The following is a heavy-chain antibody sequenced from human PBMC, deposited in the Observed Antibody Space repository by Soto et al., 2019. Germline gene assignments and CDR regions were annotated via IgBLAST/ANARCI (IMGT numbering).Heavy chain of an antibody. CDR2: IYYSGSTSSGST. V-gene: IGHV4-31*03. CDR1: GGSISRGGHY. J-gene: IGHJ3*02. D-gene: IGHD3-3*01. Sequence: SETLSLTCTVAGGSISRGGHYLSWLRQHPGKGLEWIGYIYYSGSTSSGSTSYNPALKSRLTISIDTSKNQFSLKLSSVTAADTAVYYCASATLLLILRQAPLDIWGQGTMVTVSS. CDR3: ASATLLLILRQAPLDI.